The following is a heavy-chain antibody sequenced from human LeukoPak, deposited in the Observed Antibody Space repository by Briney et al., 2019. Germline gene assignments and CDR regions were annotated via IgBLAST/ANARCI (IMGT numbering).Heavy chain of an antibody. D-gene: IGHD3-3*01. CDR3: ARDPAITIFGVVTQYYYYYMDV. J-gene: IGHJ6*03. CDR1: GFTFSSYW. Sequence: GGSLRLSCAASGFTFSSYWMSWVRQAPGKGPEWVSSISSSSSYIYYADSVKGRFTISRDNAKNSLYLQMNSLRAEDTAVYYCARDPAITIFGVVTQYYYYYMDVWGRGTTVTVSS. V-gene: IGHV3-21*01. CDR2: ISSSSSYI.